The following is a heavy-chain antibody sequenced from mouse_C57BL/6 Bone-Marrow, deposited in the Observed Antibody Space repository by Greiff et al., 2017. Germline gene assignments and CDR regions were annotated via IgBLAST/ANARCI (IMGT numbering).Heavy chain of an antibody. CDR1: GFSFTSYG. J-gene: IGHJ4*01. Sequence: VQLQQSGPGLVQPSQSLSISCTASGFSFTSYGVHWVRQPPGKGLEWLGVIWSGGSTDYNAAFISRLSISKDNSKSHVFFKMNSLQADDNAIYYCVKFGMDYWGQGTSVTVSS. CDR2: IWSGGST. CDR3: VKFGMDY. D-gene: IGHD3-1*01. V-gene: IGHV2-4*01.